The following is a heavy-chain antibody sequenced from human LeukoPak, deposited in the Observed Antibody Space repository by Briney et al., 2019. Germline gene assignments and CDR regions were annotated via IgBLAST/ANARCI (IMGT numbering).Heavy chain of an antibody. J-gene: IGHJ4*02. D-gene: IGHD1-26*01. V-gene: IGHV3-64*01. CDR2: ISSNGGSK. Sequence: PGRSLRLSCAASGLTFSSYAMQWVRQAPGKGLEYVSAISSNGGSKYYANSVKGRFTISRDNSKNTLYLQMGSLRAEDMAVYYCARVGRSGSYTLDYWGQGTLVTVSS. CDR3: ARVGRSGSYTLDY. CDR1: GLTFSSYA.